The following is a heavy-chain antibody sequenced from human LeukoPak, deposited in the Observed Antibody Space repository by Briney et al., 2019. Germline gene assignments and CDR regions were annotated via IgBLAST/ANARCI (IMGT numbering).Heavy chain of an antibody. V-gene: IGHV3-30*04. CDR3: ASLDCSGGSCYSEYDAFDI. CDR1: GFTSSSYA. Sequence: GRSLRLSCAASGFTSSSYAMHWVRQAPGKGLEWVAVISYDGSNKYYADSVKGRFTISRDNSKNTLYLQMNSLRAEDTAVYYCASLDCSGGSCYSEYDAFDIWGQGTMVTVSS. J-gene: IGHJ3*02. CDR2: ISYDGSNK. D-gene: IGHD2-15*01.